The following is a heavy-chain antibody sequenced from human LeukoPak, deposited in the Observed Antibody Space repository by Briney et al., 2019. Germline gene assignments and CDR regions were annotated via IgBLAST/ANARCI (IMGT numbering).Heavy chain of an antibody. CDR2: INSDGSST. V-gene: IGHV3-74*01. D-gene: IGHD4-11*01. CDR1: GFTFSSSW. CDR3: ARTPRSNDFDY. Sequence: SGGSLRLSCAASGFTFSSSWMHWVRQAPGKGLVWVSRINSDGSSTSYADSVKARFTISRDNAKNTLYLQMNSLRAEDTAVYYCARTPRSNDFDYWGQGTLVTVSS. J-gene: IGHJ4*02.